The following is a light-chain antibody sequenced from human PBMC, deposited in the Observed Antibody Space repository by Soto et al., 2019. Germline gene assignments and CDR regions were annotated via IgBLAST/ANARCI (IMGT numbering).Light chain of an antibody. J-gene: IGKJ1*01. CDR2: GAS. V-gene: IGKV3-15*01. CDR3: QQFHNGWT. Sequence: EIVMTQSPATLSVSPGERATLSCWASESARSNLSWYQQRPDQAPWLRIYGASTRATGIPARFSGSGSGTDFTLTSIRLQSDAFVGYHCQQFHNGWTVGQGTKVEIK. CDR1: ESARSN.